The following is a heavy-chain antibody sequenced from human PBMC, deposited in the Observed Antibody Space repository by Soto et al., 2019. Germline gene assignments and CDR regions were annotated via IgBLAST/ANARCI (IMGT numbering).Heavy chain of an antibody. J-gene: IGHJ3*02. CDR3: ARDSKGGDAFDI. D-gene: IGHD3-16*01. CDR2: IWYDGSNK. V-gene: IGHV3-33*01. CDR1: GFTFSSYG. Sequence: QVQLVESGGGVVQPGRSLRLSCAASGFTFSSYGMHWVRQAPGKGLEWVAGIWYDGSNKYYADSVKGRFTISRDNSKNTLYLQMNRLRAEDTAVYFCARDSKGGDAFDIWGQGTMVTVSS.